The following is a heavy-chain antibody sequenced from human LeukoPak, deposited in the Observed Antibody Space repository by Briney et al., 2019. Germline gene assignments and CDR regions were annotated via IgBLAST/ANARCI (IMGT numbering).Heavy chain of an antibody. J-gene: IGHJ4*02. CDR3: AEVNTD. Sequence: GSLRLSCAASGFIFSDYSMSWVRQAPGKGLEWVSSIIGSSSSIYYADSVKGRFTISRDNAKNSLYLQMNSLRAEDTAVYYCAEVNTDWGQGTLVTVSS. CDR1: GFIFSDYS. CDR2: IIGSSSSI. V-gene: IGHV3-21*01. D-gene: IGHD3-22*01.